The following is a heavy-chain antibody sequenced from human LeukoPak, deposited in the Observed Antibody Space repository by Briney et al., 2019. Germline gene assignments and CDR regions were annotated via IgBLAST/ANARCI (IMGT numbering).Heavy chain of an antibody. CDR3: ARDDSGWFDY. CDR1: GYTFSGFY. V-gene: IGHV1-2*02. D-gene: IGHD6-19*01. CDR2: INPNSGVT. J-gene: IGHJ4*02. Sequence: ASVKVSCKASGYTFSGFYIHWVRQAPGQGLEWMGWINPNSGVTNYAQKLQGRVTITRDTSIDTAYMELRSLRSDDTAVYYCARDDSGWFDYWGQGTLVTVSS.